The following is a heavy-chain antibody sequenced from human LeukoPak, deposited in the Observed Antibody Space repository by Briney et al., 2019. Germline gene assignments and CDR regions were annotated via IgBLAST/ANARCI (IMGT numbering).Heavy chain of an antibody. V-gene: IGHV3-15*01. CDR1: GFTFSNAW. CDR2: IKSKTDGGTT. CDR3: TTLAAGITVTYYYYYYMDV. J-gene: IGHJ6*03. D-gene: IGHD4-17*01. Sequence: KPGGSLRLSCAASGFTFSNAWMSWVRQAPGKGLEWVGRIKSKTDGGTTDYAAPVKGRFTISRDDSKNTLYLQMNSLKTEDTAVYYCTTLAAGITVTYYYYYYMDVWGKGTTVTVSS.